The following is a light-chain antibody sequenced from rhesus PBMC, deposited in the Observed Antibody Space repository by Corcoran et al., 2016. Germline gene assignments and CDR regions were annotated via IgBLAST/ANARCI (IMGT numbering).Light chain of an antibody. Sequence: DIQMTQSPSSLSASVGDRVTITCRASQGISNDLAWYQQKPGETPNLLISEASRLQTGIPSRFRGSGSWTDFTLTISSLQSEDFATYYCQNYYNDPFTFGPGTKLEIK. V-gene: IGKV1-25*01. CDR3: QNYYNDPFT. CDR1: QGISND. CDR2: EAS. J-gene: IGKJ3*01.